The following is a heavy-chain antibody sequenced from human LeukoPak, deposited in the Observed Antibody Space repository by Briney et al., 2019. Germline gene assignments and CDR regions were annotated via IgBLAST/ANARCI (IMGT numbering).Heavy chain of an antibody. Sequence: SETLSLTCTVSGGSISSYYWSWIRQPPGKGLEWIGYIYYSGSTNYNPSLKSRVTISVDTSKNQFSLKLSSVTAADTAVYYCARGVWQWRNWFDPWSQGTLVTVSS. J-gene: IGHJ5*02. D-gene: IGHD6-19*01. CDR1: GGSISSYY. CDR3: ARGVWQWRNWFDP. CDR2: IYYSGST. V-gene: IGHV4-59*08.